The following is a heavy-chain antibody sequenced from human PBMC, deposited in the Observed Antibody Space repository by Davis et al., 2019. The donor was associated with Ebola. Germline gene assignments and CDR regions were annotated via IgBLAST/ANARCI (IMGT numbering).Heavy chain of an antibody. V-gene: IGHV3-74*01. CDR1: GFTFSNAW. CDR3: TSSFGTMGG. J-gene: IGHJ4*02. D-gene: IGHD3-10*01. CDR2: INSDGTST. Sequence: GESLKISCTASGFTFSNAWMYWVRQAPGKGLEWVSRINSDGTSTIYAASVKGRFTISRDNAKNTLYLQMNSLRVEDTAVHYGTSSFGTMGGWGQGTLVTVSS.